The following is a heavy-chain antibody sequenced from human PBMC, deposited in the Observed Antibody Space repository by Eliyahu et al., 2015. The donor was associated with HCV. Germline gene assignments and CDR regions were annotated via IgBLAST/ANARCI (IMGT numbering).Heavy chain of an antibody. Sequence: EVQLLESGGGLIQPGGSLRLXXXASGFTFSSFAXXWVRQXXGKGLXWVSAITGSGDRQFYADSVKGRFTISRDNSKNTLSLQMNGLRDEDSAVYFCAKWAGASLYYFDHWGQGTLVTVSS. CDR3: AKWAGASLYYFDH. CDR2: ITGSGDRQ. CDR1: GFTFSSFA. V-gene: IGHV3-23*01. J-gene: IGHJ4*02. D-gene: IGHD1-26*01.